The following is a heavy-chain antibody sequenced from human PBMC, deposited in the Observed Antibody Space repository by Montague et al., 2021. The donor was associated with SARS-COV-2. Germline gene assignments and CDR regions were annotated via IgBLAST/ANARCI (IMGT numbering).Heavy chain of an antibody. CDR2: IYWNGDK. Sequence: PALVKPTQTLTLTCTFSGFSLRSDDEGVAWIRQSPGQALEWLAVIYWNGDKRYSPSLQRRLTITKDTSENQVVLTMTNMDPVDTATYYCAHRGMIRGLIFDAWGRGTLVTVSS. V-gene: IGHV2-5*01. D-gene: IGHD3-10*01. CDR1: GFSLRSDDEG. CDR3: AHRGMIRGLIFDA. J-gene: IGHJ4*02.